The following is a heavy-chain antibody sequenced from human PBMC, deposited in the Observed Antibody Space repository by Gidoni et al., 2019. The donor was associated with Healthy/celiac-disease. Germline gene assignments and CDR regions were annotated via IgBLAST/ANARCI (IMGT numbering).Heavy chain of an antibody. Sequence: QVQLVQSGAEVKKPGSSVQVSCTASGGTFSSYAISWVRQAPGQGLEWMGGIIPIFGTANYAQKFQGRVTITADESTSTAYMELSSLRSEDTAVYYCARDRGENEVATFGDGYWGQGTLVTVSS. J-gene: IGHJ4*02. CDR3: ARDRGENEVATFGDGY. CDR2: IIPIFGTA. CDR1: GGTFSSYA. D-gene: IGHD3-3*01. V-gene: IGHV1-69*01.